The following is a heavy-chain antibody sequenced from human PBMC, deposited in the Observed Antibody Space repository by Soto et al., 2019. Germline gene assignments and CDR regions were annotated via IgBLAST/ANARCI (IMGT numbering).Heavy chain of an antibody. CDR2: IYYSGST. D-gene: IGHD6-19*01. Sequence: PSETLSLTGTVSGGSISSYYWSWIRQPPGKGLEWIGYIYYSGSTNYNPSLKSRVTISVDTSKNQFSLKLSSVTAADTAVYYCARHPLRTYRSGPYGAFDIWGQGTMVTVSS. J-gene: IGHJ3*02. V-gene: IGHV4-59*01. CDR3: ARHPLRTYRSGPYGAFDI. CDR1: GGSISSYY.